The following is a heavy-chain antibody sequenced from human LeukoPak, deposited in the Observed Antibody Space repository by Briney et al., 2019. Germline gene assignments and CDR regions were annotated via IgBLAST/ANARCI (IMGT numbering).Heavy chain of an antibody. CDR2: ISAYNGNT. CDR3: ARDPGAWFDP. Sequence: GASVKVSCKASGYTFTSYYMHWVRQAPGQGLEWMGWISAYNGNTNYAQKLQGRVTMTTDTSTSTAYMELRSLRSDDTAVYYCARDPGAWFDPWGQGTLVTVSS. J-gene: IGHJ5*02. CDR1: GYTFTSYY. D-gene: IGHD3-10*01. V-gene: IGHV1-18*04.